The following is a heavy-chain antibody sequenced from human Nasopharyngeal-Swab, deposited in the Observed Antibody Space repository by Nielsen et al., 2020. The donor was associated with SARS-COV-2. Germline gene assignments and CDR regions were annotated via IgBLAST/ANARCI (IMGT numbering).Heavy chain of an antibody. CDR3: AKVPSTVTTLPPDY. D-gene: IGHD4-11*01. J-gene: IGHJ4*02. V-gene: IGHV3-21*04. CDR1: GFTFSSYS. CDR2: ISSSSSYI. Sequence: GGSLRLSCAASGFTFSSYSMNWVRQAPGKGLEWVSSISSSSSYIYYADSVKGRFTISRDNAKNTLYLQMNSLRAEDTAVYYCAKVPSTVTTLPPDYWGQGTLVTVSS.